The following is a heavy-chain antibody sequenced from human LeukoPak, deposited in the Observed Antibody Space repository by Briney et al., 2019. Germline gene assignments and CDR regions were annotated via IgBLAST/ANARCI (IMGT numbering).Heavy chain of an antibody. D-gene: IGHD1-26*01. CDR1: RFTFSSYG. CDR2: IWYDGSNK. CDR3: ATAGSGTYADY. J-gene: IGHJ4*02. Sequence: PGRSLRLSCATSRFTFSSYGIHWVRQAPGKGLEWVALIWYDGSNKYYADSVKGRFTISRDNSKNTLYLQMNSLRAEDTALYYCATAGSGTYADYWGLGTLVTVSS. V-gene: IGHV3-33*01.